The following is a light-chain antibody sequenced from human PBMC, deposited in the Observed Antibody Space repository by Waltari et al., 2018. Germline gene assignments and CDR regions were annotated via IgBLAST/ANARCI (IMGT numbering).Light chain of an antibody. V-gene: IGLV2-14*01. Sequence: QSALTQPASVSGSPGQSITISCSGTHSDVGAYDFVSWYQQPPGKAPHLIIYEVSNRPSGISNRFSASKSGNTASLTISGLQAEDEADYYCSSYTTSSAPGVFGTGTRVTVL. CDR2: EVS. CDR1: HSDVGAYDF. J-gene: IGLJ1*01. CDR3: SSYTTSSAPGV.